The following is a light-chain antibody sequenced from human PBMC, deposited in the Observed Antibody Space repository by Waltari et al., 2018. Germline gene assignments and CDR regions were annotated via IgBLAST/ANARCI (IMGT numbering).Light chain of an antibody. CDR2: GAS. J-gene: IGKJ3*01. Sequence: EIVLTQSPGTLSLSPGERATLSCRASQSLSSSFLAWYQQKPGQAPTLLTYGASTRATGIPDRFSGYGSGTDFTLTISRLEPEDFAVYYCQQYDTSPFTFGPGTRVDIK. V-gene: IGKV3-20*01. CDR1: QSLSSSF. CDR3: QQYDTSPFT.